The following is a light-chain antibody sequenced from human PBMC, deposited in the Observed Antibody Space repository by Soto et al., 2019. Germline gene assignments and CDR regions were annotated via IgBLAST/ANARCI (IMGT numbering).Light chain of an antibody. Sequence: IVLTQSPGTLSLSPGERATLSCRASQSVSNNYLAWYQQKPGQAPRLLIYGASSRATGVPDRFSGGGSGTDFTLTISRLEPEDFAVYYFQHFVNVLTWTFGQGTKVDIK. CDR3: QHFVNVLTWT. J-gene: IGKJ1*01. CDR1: QSVSNNY. V-gene: IGKV3-20*01. CDR2: GAS.